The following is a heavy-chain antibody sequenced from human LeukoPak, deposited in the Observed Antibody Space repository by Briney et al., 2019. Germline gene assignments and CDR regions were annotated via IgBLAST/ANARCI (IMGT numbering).Heavy chain of an antibody. Sequence: GESLQISCKASGYVFTSYWIGWVRQMPGKGLEWMGIIYPGDSDTRYSPSFQGQVTISADKSISTAYLQWSSLKASATAMYYCASRDGYNVFDFWGQGTLVTVSS. D-gene: IGHD5-24*01. CDR3: ASRDGYNVFDF. CDR2: IYPGDSDT. CDR1: GYVFTSYW. J-gene: IGHJ4*02. V-gene: IGHV5-51*01.